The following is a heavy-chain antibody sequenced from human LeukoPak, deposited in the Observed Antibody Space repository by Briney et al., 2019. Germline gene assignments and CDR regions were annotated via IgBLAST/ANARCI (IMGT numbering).Heavy chain of an antibody. Sequence: ASVKVSCKASGYTFTSYYMHWVRQAPGQGLEWMGIIDPSGGSTSYAQKFQGRVTMTRDTSTSTVYMELSSLRSEDTAVYYCAREDYGDYVSPIYYFDYWGQGTLVTVSS. CDR2: IDPSGGST. J-gene: IGHJ4*02. CDR1: GYTFTSYY. V-gene: IGHV1-46*01. D-gene: IGHD4-17*01. CDR3: AREDYGDYVSPIYYFDY.